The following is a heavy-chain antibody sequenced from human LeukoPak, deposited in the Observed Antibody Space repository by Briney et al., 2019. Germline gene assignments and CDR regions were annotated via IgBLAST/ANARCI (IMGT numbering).Heavy chain of an antibody. CDR1: GFTFSDYA. V-gene: IGHV3-69-1*01. D-gene: IGHD3-16*01. CDR3: ARGAFGYYMDV. J-gene: IGHJ6*03. CDR2: ISRHIDTI. Sequence: GGSLRLSCAASGFTFSDYAMHWVRQAPGKGLEWVSTISRHIDTIYYGDSVKGRFTISRDNAKNSLYLEMNNLRAEDTALYYCARGAFGYYMDVWGQGTTVAVSS.